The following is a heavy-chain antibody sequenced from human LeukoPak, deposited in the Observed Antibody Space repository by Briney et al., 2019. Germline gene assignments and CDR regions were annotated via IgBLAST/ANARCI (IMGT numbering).Heavy chain of an antibody. D-gene: IGHD3-22*01. CDR3: ARDSRNYYDSSGRYYFDY. Sequence: SETLSLTCTVSGGSISSYYWSWIRQSPGKGLEWIGYIYYTGSTTYNPSLKSRVTMSADTSKNQFSLNLNSVTAADTAVYYCARDSRNYYDSSGRYYFDYWGQGTLVTVSS. CDR1: GGSISSYY. J-gene: IGHJ4*02. CDR2: IYYTGST. V-gene: IGHV4-59*12.